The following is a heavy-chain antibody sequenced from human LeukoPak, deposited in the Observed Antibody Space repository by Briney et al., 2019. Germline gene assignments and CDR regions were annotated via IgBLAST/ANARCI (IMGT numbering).Heavy chain of an antibody. J-gene: IGHJ3*02. CDR2: INHSGST. CDR1: GGSFSGYY. CDR3: ARGLVGATYDAFDI. D-gene: IGHD1-26*01. Sequence: SETLSLTCAVYGGSFSGYYWSWIRQPPGKGLEWIGEINHSGSTNYNPSLKSRVTTSVDTSKNQFSLKLSSVTAADTAVYYCARGLVGATYDAFDIWGQGTMVTVSS. V-gene: IGHV4-34*01.